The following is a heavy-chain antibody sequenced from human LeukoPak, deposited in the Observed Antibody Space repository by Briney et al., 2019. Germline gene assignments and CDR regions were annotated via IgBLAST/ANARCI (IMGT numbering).Heavy chain of an antibody. CDR1: GGSISSGSYY. D-gene: IGHD2-2*03. Sequence: QTLSLTCTVSGGSISSGSYYWSWIRQPAGKGLEWIGRIYTSGSTNYNPSLKSRVTISVDTSKNQFSLKLSSVTAADTAVYYCARDGGYCSSTSCYGDYYYYYMDVWGKGTTVTISS. V-gene: IGHV4-61*02. J-gene: IGHJ6*03. CDR2: IYTSGST. CDR3: ARDGGYCSSTSCYGDYYYYYMDV.